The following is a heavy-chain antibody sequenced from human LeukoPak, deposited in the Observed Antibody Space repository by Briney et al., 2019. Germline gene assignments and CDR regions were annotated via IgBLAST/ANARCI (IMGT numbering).Heavy chain of an antibody. CDR1: GYTFTSYD. J-gene: IGHJ4*02. D-gene: IGHD3-16*01. V-gene: IGHV1-8*01. Sequence: ASVKVSCKASGYTFTSYDFNWVRQATGQRPEWMGWMSPNSGDTGYAQKFQDRVTMTRNASISTAYMELSSLRSDDTAVYYCARFPPGGLFDYWGQGTLVTVSS. CDR2: MSPNSGDT. CDR3: ARFPPGGLFDY.